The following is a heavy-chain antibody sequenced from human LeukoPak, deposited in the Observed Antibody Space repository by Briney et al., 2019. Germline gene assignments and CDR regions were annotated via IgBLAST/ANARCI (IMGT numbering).Heavy chain of an antibody. CDR2: IYYSGST. CDR1: GGSISSYY. CDR3: ARDLGFGPMVRGVISP. V-gene: IGHV4-59*13. J-gene: IGHJ5*02. D-gene: IGHD3-10*01. Sequence: PSQTLSLTCTVSGGSISSYYWSWIRQPRKKGLEWIGYIYYSGSTNYIPSLKSRVSISVDTSKNQFSLRLRSVTAADTAVYYCARDLGFGPMVRGVISPWGQGTLVTVSS.